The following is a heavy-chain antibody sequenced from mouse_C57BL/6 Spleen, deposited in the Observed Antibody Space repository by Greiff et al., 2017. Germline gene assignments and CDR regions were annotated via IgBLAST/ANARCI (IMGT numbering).Heavy chain of an antibody. D-gene: IGHD2-2*01. CDR1: GFSLTSYG. Sequence: VQLQQSGPGLVQPSQSLSITCTVSGFSLTSYGVHWVRQSPGKGLEWLGVIWSGGSTDNNAAFISRLGISKDNSKSQVFFKMNSLQADDTAIYYGARKCIQDAYDGGCYVDYWGQGTTLTVSS. J-gene: IGHJ2*01. CDR2: IWSGGST. V-gene: IGHV2-2*01. CDR3: ARKCIQDAYDGGCYVDY.